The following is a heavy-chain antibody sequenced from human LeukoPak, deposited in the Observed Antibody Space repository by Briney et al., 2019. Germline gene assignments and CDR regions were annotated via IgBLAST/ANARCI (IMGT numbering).Heavy chain of an antibody. J-gene: IGHJ4*02. D-gene: IGHD1-26*01. CDR3: AKGPSGGSYEGYYFDY. CDR2: ISWDGGST. Sequence: GGSLRLSCAASGFTFSSYWMHWVRQAPGKGLEWVSLISWDGGSTYYADSVKGRFTISRDNSKNSLYLQMNSLRAEDTALYYCAKGPSGGSYEGYYFDYWGQGTLVTVSS. V-gene: IGHV3-43D*03. CDR1: GFTFSSYW.